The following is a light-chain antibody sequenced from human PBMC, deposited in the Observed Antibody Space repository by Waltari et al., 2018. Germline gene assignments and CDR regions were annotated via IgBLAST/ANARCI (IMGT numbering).Light chain of an antibody. Sequence: QSALTQPASVSGSPGQSLSIPCTGTSSDAANYNYASWYQQHPGKVPKLIIYGVSNRPSGVSNRFSGSKSGNTASLTISGLQAEDEADYYCSSYTGGSTFYVFGTGTKVAVL. CDR1: SSDAANYNY. V-gene: IGLV2-14*01. CDR2: GVS. J-gene: IGLJ1*01. CDR3: SSYTGGSTFYV.